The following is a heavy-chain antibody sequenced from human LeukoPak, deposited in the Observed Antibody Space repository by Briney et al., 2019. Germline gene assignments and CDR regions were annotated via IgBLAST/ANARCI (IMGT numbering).Heavy chain of an antibody. V-gene: IGHV4-59*01. CDR3: ARGTMATITKFDY. J-gene: IGHJ4*02. D-gene: IGHD5-24*01. Sequence: SETLSLTCTVSGGSISSYYWSWIRQPPGKRLEWIGYIYYSGSTNYNPSLKSRVTISVDTSKNQFSLKLSSVTAADTAVYYCARGTMATITKFDYWGQGTLVTVSS. CDR2: IYYSGST. CDR1: GGSISSYY.